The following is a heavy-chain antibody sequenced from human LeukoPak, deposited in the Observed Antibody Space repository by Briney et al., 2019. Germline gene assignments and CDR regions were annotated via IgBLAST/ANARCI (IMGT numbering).Heavy chain of an antibody. D-gene: IGHD6-19*01. J-gene: IGHJ4*02. CDR2: ISGSGGST. CDR1: GFTFSSYA. CDR3: AKASGWTRFDY. Sequence: GGSLRLSCAASGFTFSSYAMSWARQAPGKGLEWVSSISGSGGSTYYADSVKGRFTISRVNSRTTLYLQMNSLRADDTAVYYCAKASGWTRFDYWGQGTLVTVSS. V-gene: IGHV3-23*01.